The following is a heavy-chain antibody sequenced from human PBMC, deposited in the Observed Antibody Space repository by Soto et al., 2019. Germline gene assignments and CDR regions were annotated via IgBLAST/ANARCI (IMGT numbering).Heavy chain of an antibody. Sequence: SETLSLTCAVYGGSFSGYYWSWIRQPPGKGLEWIGEINHSGSTNYNPSLKSRVTISVDTSKNQFSLRLSSVTAADTAVYYCARAPHDWNYVSRSSRWFDPWGQGTLVTVSS. D-gene: IGHD1-7*01. V-gene: IGHV4-34*01. CDR3: ARAPHDWNYVSRSSRWFDP. CDR1: GGSFSGYY. CDR2: INHSGST. J-gene: IGHJ5*02.